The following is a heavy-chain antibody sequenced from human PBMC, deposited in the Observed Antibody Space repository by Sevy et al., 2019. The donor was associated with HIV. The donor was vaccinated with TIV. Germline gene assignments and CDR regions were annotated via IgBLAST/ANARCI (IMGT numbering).Heavy chain of an antibody. J-gene: IGHJ4*02. Sequence: GGSLRLSCAASGFTFSDHYMEWVRQAPGKGLEWVGRIRNKADSYTTEYAAYVKGRFTISRDVSKNSLYLLMNSLKTEDTALYYCATHAGLAAAGRVFDYWGQGTLVTVSS. CDR3: ATHAGLAAAGRVFDY. D-gene: IGHD6-13*01. V-gene: IGHV3-72*01. CDR2: IRNKADSYTT. CDR1: GFTFSDHY.